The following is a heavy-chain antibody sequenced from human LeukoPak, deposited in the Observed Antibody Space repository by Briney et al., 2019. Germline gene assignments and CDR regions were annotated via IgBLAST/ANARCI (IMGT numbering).Heavy chain of an antibody. CDR3: ARRCGSISCYNY. J-gene: IGHJ4*02. D-gene: IGHD2-2*02. CDR2: INHCGST. CDR1: GGSFSGFY. V-gene: IGHV4-34*01. Sequence: PSETLSLTCAVYGGSFSGFYWSWIRQPPGKGLEWIGEINHCGSTNYNPSLKSRITISVDTSKNQFSLKLSSVTAADTAVYYCARRCGSISCYNYWGQGTLVTVSS.